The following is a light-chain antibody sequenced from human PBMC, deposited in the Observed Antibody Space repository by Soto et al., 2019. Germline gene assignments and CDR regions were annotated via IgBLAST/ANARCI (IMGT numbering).Light chain of an antibody. CDR1: SSDVGSYNL. V-gene: IGLV2-23*02. J-gene: IGLJ2*01. Sequence: QSALTQPASVSGSPGQSITISCTGTSSDVGSYNLVSWYQHHPGKAPKLMIYEVNKRPSGVSNRFSGSKSGNTASLTISGLQAEDEADYYCCSYAGSNTFVVFGGGTKLTVL. CDR2: EVN. CDR3: CSYAGSNTFVV.